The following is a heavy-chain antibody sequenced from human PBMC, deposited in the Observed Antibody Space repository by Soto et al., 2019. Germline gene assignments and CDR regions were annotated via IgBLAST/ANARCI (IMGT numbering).Heavy chain of an antibody. Sequence: ASVKVSCKASGSTFANYALHWVRQAPGQRLEWMGWINVDNGNTKYSQNFQGRVTITRDTSASTAYMDLSSLRSEDTAVYYCAGYSISIGYESFDLWGQGTMVTVSS. J-gene: IGHJ3*01. CDR3: AGYSISIGYESFDL. CDR1: GSTFANYA. D-gene: IGHD3-9*01. V-gene: IGHV1-3*01. CDR2: INVDNGNT.